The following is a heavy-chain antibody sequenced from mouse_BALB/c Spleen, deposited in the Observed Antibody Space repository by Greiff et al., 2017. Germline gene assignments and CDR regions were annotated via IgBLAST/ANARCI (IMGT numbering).Heavy chain of an antibody. CDR2: IYPGDGDT. CDR1: GYTFTSYW. Sequence: VQLQQSGAELARPGASVKLSCKASGYTFTSYWMQWVKQRPGQGLEWIGAIYPGDGDTRYTQKFKGKATLTADKSSSTAYMQLSSLASEDSAVYYCARGGNYWFAYWGQGTLVTVSA. V-gene: IGHV1-87*01. J-gene: IGHJ3*01. CDR3: ARGGNYWFAY. D-gene: IGHD2-1*01.